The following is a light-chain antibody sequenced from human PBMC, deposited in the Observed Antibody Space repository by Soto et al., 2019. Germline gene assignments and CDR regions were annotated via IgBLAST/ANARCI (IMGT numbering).Light chain of an antibody. Sequence: EIVLTQSPGTLSLSPGERATLSCRASQSASSNYLAWYQQKPGQGPRLLIYAASTRATGIPDRFSGSGSGTDFTLTISRLEPEDFAVYYCQQYGRSPPLIFGGGTKVEIK. CDR2: AAS. CDR3: QQYGRSPPLI. J-gene: IGKJ4*01. V-gene: IGKV3-20*01. CDR1: QSASSNY.